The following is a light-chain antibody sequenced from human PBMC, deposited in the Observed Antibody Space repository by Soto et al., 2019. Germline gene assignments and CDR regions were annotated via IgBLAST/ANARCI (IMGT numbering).Light chain of an antibody. V-gene: IGKV1-9*01. Sequence: WRQSPSSLSLTKEERVTITCRASQGIDNYLAWYQQTPGTAPKLLIYAASTLQSGVPSRFSGRGSGTDFTLIISSLQPEDFATYSCQQLSGYPWTFGQGTKVEIK. CDR1: QGIDNY. CDR2: AAS. J-gene: IGKJ1*01. CDR3: QQLSGYPWT.